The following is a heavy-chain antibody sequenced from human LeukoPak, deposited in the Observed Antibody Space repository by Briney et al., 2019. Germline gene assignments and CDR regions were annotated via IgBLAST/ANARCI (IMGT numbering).Heavy chain of an antibody. J-gene: IGHJ5*02. CDR1: GFMFSSFG. Sequence: GASVKVSCKTSGFMFSSFGISWVRQVPGQGLEWMGWISAYNGDTKFAQKFQGRVTMTTDTSTSTAYMELRSLRSDDTAVYYCARSGDSKWFDPWGQGTLVTVSS. D-gene: IGHD1-26*01. CDR2: ISAYNGDT. CDR3: ARSGDSKWFDP. V-gene: IGHV1-18*01.